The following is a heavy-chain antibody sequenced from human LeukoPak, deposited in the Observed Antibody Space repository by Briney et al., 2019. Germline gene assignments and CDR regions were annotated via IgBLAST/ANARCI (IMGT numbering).Heavy chain of an antibody. CDR3: ARGLRYFDWTPHAFDI. D-gene: IGHD3-9*01. CDR1: GFTFSNYW. CDR2: IYVDGRTT. J-gene: IGHJ3*02. Sequence: PGGSLRLSCVASGFTFSNYWMHWVRQPPGKGLVWVSRIYVDGRTTNYADSVKGRFTISRDNSKNTLYLQMNSLRAEDTAVYYCARGLRYFDWTPHAFDIWGQGTMVTVSS. V-gene: IGHV3-74*01.